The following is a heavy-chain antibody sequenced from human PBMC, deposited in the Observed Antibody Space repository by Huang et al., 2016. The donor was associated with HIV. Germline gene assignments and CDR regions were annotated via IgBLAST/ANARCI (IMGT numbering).Heavy chain of an antibody. D-gene: IGHD3-10*01. CDR1: GGSIRSDNYY. Sequence: QLQLQESGPGLVKPSETLSLTCTVSGGSIRSDNYYWCWIRQPPGKGMEWIGSIYYSVSTYYNPSLKRQVTITVDTSKNHFSLRMRSVTAADTAVYYCARLPGSITMIRGVITDPYWGQGTLVTVSS. CDR3: ARLPGSITMIRGVITDPY. CDR2: IYYSVST. J-gene: IGHJ4*02. V-gene: IGHV4-39*02.